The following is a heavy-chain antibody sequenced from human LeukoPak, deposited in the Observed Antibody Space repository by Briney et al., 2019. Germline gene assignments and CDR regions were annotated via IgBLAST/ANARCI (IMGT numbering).Heavy chain of an antibody. V-gene: IGHV4-39*01. Sequence: PSETLSLTCTVSGGSISSSSYYWGWIRQPPGKGLEWIGSIYYSGSTYYNPSLKSRVTISVDTSKNQFSLKLSSVTAADTAVYYCASSLLTRHMTTVTTHGYWGQGTLVTVSS. D-gene: IGHD4-17*01. CDR2: IYYSGST. CDR1: GGSISSSSYY. CDR3: ASSLLTRHMTTVTTHGY. J-gene: IGHJ4*02.